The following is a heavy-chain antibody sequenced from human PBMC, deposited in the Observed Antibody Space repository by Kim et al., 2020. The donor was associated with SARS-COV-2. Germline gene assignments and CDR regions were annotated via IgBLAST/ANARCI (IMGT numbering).Heavy chain of an antibody. D-gene: IGHD2-15*01. CDR1: GFTFSSYA. V-gene: IGHV3-23*01. J-gene: IGHJ4*02. Sequence: GGSLRLSCAASGFTFSSYAMSWVRQAPGKGLEWVSAICGSGDTTYYADYVKGRFTISRDNSKNTLYLQVNSLRAEDTAVYYCAKGRGGSCYSSIDYWGQGTLVTVSS. CDR3: AKGRGGSCYSSIDY. CDR2: ICGSGDTT.